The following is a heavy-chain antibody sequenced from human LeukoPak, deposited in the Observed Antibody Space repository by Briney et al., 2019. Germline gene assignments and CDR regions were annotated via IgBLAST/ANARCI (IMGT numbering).Heavy chain of an antibody. Sequence: ASVKVSCKVSGYTLTELSMHWVRQAPGKGLEWMGSFDPDHGETISTQKFQGRVTMTEDTSTDTACLELSSLRSQGTAVYYCATGDFEEAGVLNRRQYCFLLQGDYWGQGTPVTVSS. V-gene: IGHV1-24*01. CDR3: ATGDFEEAGVLNRRQYCFLLQGDY. CDR1: GYTLTELS. D-gene: IGHD2/OR15-2a*01. J-gene: IGHJ4*02. CDR2: FDPDHGET.